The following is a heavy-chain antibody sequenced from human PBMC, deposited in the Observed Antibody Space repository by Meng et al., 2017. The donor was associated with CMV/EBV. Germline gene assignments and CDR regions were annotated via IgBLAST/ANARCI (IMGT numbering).Heavy chain of an antibody. J-gene: IGHJ3*02. CDR2: ISSSGSTI. Sequence: GESLKISCAASGFTFSSYEMNWVRQAPGKGLEWVSYISSSGSTIYYADSVKGRFTISRDNAENSLYLQMNSLRAEDTAVYYCASSGDHDAFDIWGQGTMVTVSS. CDR1: GFTFSSYE. D-gene: IGHD7-27*01. CDR3: ASSGDHDAFDI. V-gene: IGHV3-48*03.